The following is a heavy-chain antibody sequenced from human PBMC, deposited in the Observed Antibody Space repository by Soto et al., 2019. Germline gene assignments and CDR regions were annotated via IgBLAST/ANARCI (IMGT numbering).Heavy chain of an antibody. V-gene: IGHV4-4*02. D-gene: IGHD3-9*01. J-gene: IGHJ4*02. Sequence: QVQLQESGPGLVKPSGTLSLTCAVSSGSISSRNWWSWVRQPPGKGLEWIGEIYHSGSTNYNPSLKSRVTISVDKSKNQFSLKLSSVTAADTAVYYCASTYYDILTGYPTEYYFDYWGQGTLVTVSS. CDR2: IYHSGST. CDR1: SGSISSRNW. CDR3: ASTYYDILTGYPTEYYFDY.